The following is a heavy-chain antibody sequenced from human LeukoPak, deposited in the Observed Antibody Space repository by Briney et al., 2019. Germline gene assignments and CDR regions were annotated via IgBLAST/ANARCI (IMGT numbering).Heavy chain of an antibody. CDR1: GFTFRSYV. CDR3: AKDLSGSSNCYDY. CDR2: IRDSGCST. V-gene: IGHV3-23*01. Sequence: PGGSLRLSCSASGFTFRSYVMTWVRQAPGKGLVWVSTIRDSGCSTYYADSVKGRFTISRDNSKNTLYLQMNSLRAEDTAVYYCAKDLSGSSNCYDYWGQGTLVTVSS. J-gene: IGHJ4*02. D-gene: IGHD2-15*01.